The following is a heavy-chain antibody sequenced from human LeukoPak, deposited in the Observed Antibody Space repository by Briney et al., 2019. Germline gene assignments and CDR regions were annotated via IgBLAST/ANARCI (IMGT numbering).Heavy chain of an antibody. CDR2: ISSSSSYI. J-gene: IGHJ4*02. CDR3: ARKTTVPSFDY. Sequence: GGTLRLSCAASGFTFSSYSMIWVGQAQGKGLEWFSSISSSSSYIDYADSVKGRLTISRDNATNSLYLHMNSLSAEDTAVYYCARKTTVPSFDYWGQGTLVTVSS. CDR1: GFTFSSYS. D-gene: IGHD4-17*01. V-gene: IGHV3-21*01.